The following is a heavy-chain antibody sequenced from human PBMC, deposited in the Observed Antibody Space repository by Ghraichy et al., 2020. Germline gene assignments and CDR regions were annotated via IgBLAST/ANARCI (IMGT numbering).Heavy chain of an antibody. CDR1: GFNFSDYA. V-gene: IGHV3-30*03. D-gene: IGHD6-19*01. Sequence: GGSLRLSCVASGFNFSDYAMHWVRQAPGKGLEWVAIISYDGINKRYGDSVEGRFTVSRDNSKNTVYLHLDSLRGEDTAVYFCSDPSSGTWGQGTLVTVSS. CDR3: SDPSSGT. CDR2: ISYDGINK. J-gene: IGHJ5*02.